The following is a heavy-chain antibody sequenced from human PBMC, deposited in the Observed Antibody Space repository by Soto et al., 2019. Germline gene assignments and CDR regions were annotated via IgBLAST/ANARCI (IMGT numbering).Heavy chain of an antibody. V-gene: IGHV4-59*01. Sequence: SETLSLTCTVSGGSISSDFWSWIRQPPGKGLEWIGYISISGNTDYSPSLKSRATISADTSRNQFSLRLRSVNTADTAVYYCARHPERIAEIGWFDPWGQGTLVTVSS. CDR3: ARHPERIAEIGWFDP. J-gene: IGHJ5*02. CDR2: ISISGNT. D-gene: IGHD6-13*01. CDR1: GGSISSDF.